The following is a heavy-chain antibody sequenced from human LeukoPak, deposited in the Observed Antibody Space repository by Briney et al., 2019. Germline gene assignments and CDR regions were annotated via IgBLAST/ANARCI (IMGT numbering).Heavy chain of an antibody. CDR2: ISYDGSNK. J-gene: IGHJ3*01. Sequence: GGPLRLSCAASGFTFSSYAMHWVRQAPGKGLEWVAVISYDGSNKYYADSVKGRFTISRDNGKNTLSLRMNTLGVEDTAIYYCVRDSPRAFDLWGRGKMVTVS. CDR1: GFTFSSYA. V-gene: IGHV3-30-3*01. CDR3: VRDSPRAFDL.